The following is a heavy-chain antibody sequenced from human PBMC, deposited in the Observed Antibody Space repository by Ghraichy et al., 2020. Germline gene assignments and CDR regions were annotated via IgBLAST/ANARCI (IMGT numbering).Heavy chain of an antibody. Sequence: SETLSLTCAVYGGTFSGYYWSLIRQPPGEGLEWIGEINHSGSTNYNPSLMSRVTISVDTSKNQFYLKLSSVTAADMAVYYCARARFGELRVFDYWGQGTLVTVSS. CDR3: ARARFGELRVFDY. J-gene: IGHJ4*02. D-gene: IGHD3-10*01. CDR2: INHSGST. CDR1: GGTFSGYY. V-gene: IGHV4-34*01.